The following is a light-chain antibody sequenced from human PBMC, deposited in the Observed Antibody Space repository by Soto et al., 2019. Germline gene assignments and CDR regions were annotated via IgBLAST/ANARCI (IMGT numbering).Light chain of an antibody. V-gene: IGLV1-44*01. CDR1: NSNIGRYS. CDR3: AAWDDNLNGPL. CDR2: SDD. J-gene: IGLJ3*02. Sequence: QSVLTQPPSLSGTPGQSVTISCSGSNSNIGRYSVNWYQHFPGTAPKILIYSDDERPSGVPDRFSGSKSGTSASLAISGLQSEDEAEYYCAAWDDNLNGPLFGGGTQLTVL.